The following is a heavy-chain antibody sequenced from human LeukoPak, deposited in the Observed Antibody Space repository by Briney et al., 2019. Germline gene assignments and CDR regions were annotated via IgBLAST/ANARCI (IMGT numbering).Heavy chain of an antibody. CDR1: GLTFRSYA. CDR3: GSGWGPWYYYGMDV. D-gene: IGHD3-16*01. V-gene: IGHV3-23*01. Sequence: GGSLRLSCAASGLTFRSYAMSWVRQAPGKGLEWVSVISGNGDNAYYADSVKGRFTISRDNSKNTMYLQMNSLRDEDTAIYYCGSGWGPWYYYGMDVWGQGTTVTVSS. J-gene: IGHJ6*02. CDR2: ISGNGDNA.